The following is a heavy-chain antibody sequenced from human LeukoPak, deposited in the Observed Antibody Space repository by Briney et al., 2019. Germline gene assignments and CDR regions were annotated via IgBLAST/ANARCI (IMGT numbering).Heavy chain of an antibody. D-gene: IGHD2-21*02. CDR1: GFTFSNYW. V-gene: IGHV3-7*01. Sequence: GGSLRLSCAASGFTFSNYWMSWVRQAPGKGLEWVANMMQDGSEKYYVDSVKGRFTISRDNAKNSLYLQMNSLRAEDTAVYYCARRYCGGDCHSPYFDYWGQGTLVTVSS. CDR3: ARRYCGGDCHSPYFDY. CDR2: MMQDGSEK. J-gene: IGHJ4*02.